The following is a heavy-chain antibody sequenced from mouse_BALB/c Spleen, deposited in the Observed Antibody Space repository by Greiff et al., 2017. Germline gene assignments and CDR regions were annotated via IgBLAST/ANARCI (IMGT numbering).Heavy chain of an antibody. J-gene: IGHJ4*01. D-gene: IGHD1-1*01. CDR2: ISSGSSTI. CDR3: ARWYYYGSSYYAMDY. V-gene: IGHV5-17*02. Sequence: EVHLVESGGGLVQPGGSRKLSCAASGFTFSSFGMHWVRQAPEKGLEWVAYISSGSSTIYYADTVKGRFTISRDNPKNTLFLQMTSLRSEDTAMYYCARWYYYGSSYYAMDYWGQGTSVTVSS. CDR1: GFTFSSFG.